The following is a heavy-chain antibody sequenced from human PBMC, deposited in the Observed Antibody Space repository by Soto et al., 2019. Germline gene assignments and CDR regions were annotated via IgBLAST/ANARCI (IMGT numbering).Heavy chain of an antibody. CDR2: IWFDGSNK. Sequence: QVHLVESGGGVVQPGGSLRLSCAASGFTFSSYAIHWFRQAPGKGLEWVAIIWFDGSNKYYADSVKGRFSISRDNSKNTLFLQMDNLRAEDTAVYYCARGQLPAATTYFDFWGQGTLVIVSS. V-gene: IGHV3-33*01. CDR3: ARGQLPAATTYFDF. J-gene: IGHJ4*02. CDR1: GFTFSSYA. D-gene: IGHD2-15*01.